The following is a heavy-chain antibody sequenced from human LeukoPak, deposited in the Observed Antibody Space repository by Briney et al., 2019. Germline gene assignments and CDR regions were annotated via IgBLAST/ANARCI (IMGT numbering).Heavy chain of an antibody. D-gene: IGHD5-12*01. CDR3: VGIVANSVDRYDKGGYSPARGMVV. CDR1: GVTFSSCG. V-gene: IGHV3-30*03. CDR2: ISYDGSNK. J-gene: IGHJ6*02. Sequence: GGSLRLSCAAAGVTFSSCGIRSFRQAPGKGLEWVAVISYDGSNKYYADSVKGRFTISRDNSKNTLYLQMNSLRAEDTAVYHYVGIVANSVDRYDKGGYSPARGMVVCGQGTTVTVSS.